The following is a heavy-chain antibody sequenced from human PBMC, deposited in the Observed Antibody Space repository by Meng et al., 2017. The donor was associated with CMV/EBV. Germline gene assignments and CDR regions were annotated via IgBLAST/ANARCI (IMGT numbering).Heavy chain of an antibody. CDR3: ARDLSNYDILTGYQYYYYGMDV. CDR2: IKQDGSEK. J-gene: IGHJ6*02. CDR1: GFTFSSYW. Sequence: GESLKISCAASGFTFSSYWMSWVRQAPGKGLEWVANIKQDGSEKYYVDSVKGRFTISRDNAKNSLYLQMNSLRAEDTAVYYCARDLSNYDILTGYQYYYYGMDVWGQGTTVTVSS. D-gene: IGHD3-9*01. V-gene: IGHV3-7*01.